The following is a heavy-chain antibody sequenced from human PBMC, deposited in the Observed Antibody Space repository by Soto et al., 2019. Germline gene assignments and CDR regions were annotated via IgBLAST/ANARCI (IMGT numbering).Heavy chain of an antibody. D-gene: IGHD6-13*01. V-gene: IGHV3-53*01. J-gene: IGHJ6*02. CDR3: ARPMYSSSWYDYYYYGMDV. Sequence: LRLSFAASGFTVSSNYMSWVRQAPGKGLEWVSAIYSGGSTYYADSVKGRFTISRDNSKNTLYLQMNSLRAEDTAVYYCARPMYSSSWYDYYYYGMDVWGQGTTVTVSS. CDR2: IYSGGST. CDR1: GFTVSSNY.